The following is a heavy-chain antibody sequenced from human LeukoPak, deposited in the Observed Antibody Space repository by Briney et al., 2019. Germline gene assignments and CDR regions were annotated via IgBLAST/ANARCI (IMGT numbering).Heavy chain of an antibody. CDR3: ARNKWSYYDSSGYYFFDY. Sequence: ASVKVSRKASGYTFTSYYMHWVRQAPGQGLEWMGIINPSGGSTSYAQKFQGRVTMTRDTSTSTVYMELSSLRSEDTAVYYCARNKWSYYDSSGYYFFDYWGQGTLVTVSS. CDR2: INPSGGST. D-gene: IGHD3-22*01. V-gene: IGHV1-46*01. CDR1: GYTFTSYY. J-gene: IGHJ4*02.